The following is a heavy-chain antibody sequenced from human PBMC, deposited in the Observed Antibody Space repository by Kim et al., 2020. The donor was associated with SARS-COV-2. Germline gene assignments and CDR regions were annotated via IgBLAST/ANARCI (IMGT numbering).Heavy chain of an antibody. CDR1: GFTFSDYP. D-gene: IGHD3-16*01. J-gene: IGHJ5*02. Sequence: GGSLRLSCAASGFTFSDYPIRWVRQAPGKGLEWVACIRSSICNSTSAYSVTVQCTITISKAKKSRSVQLNIHRAKNTAMDLCAIVPLRGITLSFFDP. CDR3: AIVPLRGITLSFFDP. CDR2: IRSSICNS. V-gene: IGHV3-11*05.